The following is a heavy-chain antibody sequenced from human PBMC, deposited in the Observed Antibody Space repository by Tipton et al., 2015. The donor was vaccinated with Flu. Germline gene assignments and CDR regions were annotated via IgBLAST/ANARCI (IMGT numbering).Heavy chain of an antibody. CDR3: AGRDFSNYVSEPKNWFDS. CDR1: GDSVRSDFY. Sequence: TLSLTCSVSGDSVRSDFYWGWIRQSPGKGLEWLGNILQTGNTYYNLSLRSRVTISVARSKNQFSLGLTSVTAEDTATYYCAGRDFSNYVSEPKNWFDSWGQGALVIVSS. V-gene: IGHV4-38-2*01. D-gene: IGHD4-11*01. J-gene: IGHJ5*01. CDR2: ILQTGNT.